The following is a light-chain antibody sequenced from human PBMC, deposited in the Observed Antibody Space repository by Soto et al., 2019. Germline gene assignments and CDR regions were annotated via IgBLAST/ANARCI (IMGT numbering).Light chain of an antibody. CDR3: QQYNNWPPLT. V-gene: IGKV3-15*01. J-gene: IGKJ4*01. CDR1: QSVTSN. Sequence: EIVMTQSPATLSVSPGERATLSCRASQSVTSNLAWYQQKPGQAPSLLIYGPYTRATGIPARFSGSGSGTEFTLTISSLQSEDFAVYYCQQYNNWPPLTFGGGTKVEIK. CDR2: GPY.